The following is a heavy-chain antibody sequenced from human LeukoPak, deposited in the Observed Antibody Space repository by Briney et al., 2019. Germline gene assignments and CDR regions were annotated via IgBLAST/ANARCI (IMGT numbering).Heavy chain of an antibody. J-gene: IGHJ4*02. V-gene: IGHV4-39*01. D-gene: IGHD2-21*02. CDR1: GASISSSSYY. CDR2: ISYSGNT. Sequence: SETLSLTCTVSGASISSSSYYWGWIRQPPGKGLEWIGSISYSGNTYYNPSLKSRVTMSVDTSKNQFSLKLTSVTATDTSVYYCASKVGDMTAYDHWGQGTLVTVSS. CDR3: ASKVGDMTAYDH.